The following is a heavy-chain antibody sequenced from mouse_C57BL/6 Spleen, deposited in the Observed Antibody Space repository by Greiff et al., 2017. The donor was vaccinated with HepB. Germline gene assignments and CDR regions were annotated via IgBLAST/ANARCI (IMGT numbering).Heavy chain of an antibody. CDR2: IHPSDSDT. J-gene: IGHJ4*01. V-gene: IGHV1-74*01. CDR1: GYTFTSYW. D-gene: IGHD6-1*01. Sequence: QVQLQQPGAELVKPGASVKVSCKASGYTFTSYWMHWVKQRPGQGLEWIGRIHPSDSDTNYNQTFKGKATLTVDKSSSTAYMQLSSLTSEDSAVYYCAMMQPHYYAMDYWGQGASVTVSS. CDR3: AMMQPHYYAMDY.